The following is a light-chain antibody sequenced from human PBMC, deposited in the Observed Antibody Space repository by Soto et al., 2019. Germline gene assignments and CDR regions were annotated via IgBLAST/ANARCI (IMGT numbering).Light chain of an antibody. CDR1: SSDVGSYNY. CDR2: EVS. Sequence: QSVLTQPASVSGSPGQSITISCTGTSSDVGSYNYVSWYQQHPGKAPKLMIFEVSNRPSGVSNRFSGSKSDNTASLTISGLQAEDEADYYCTSYTSGTYVFGTGTKLTVL. CDR3: TSYTSGTYV. V-gene: IGLV2-14*01. J-gene: IGLJ1*01.